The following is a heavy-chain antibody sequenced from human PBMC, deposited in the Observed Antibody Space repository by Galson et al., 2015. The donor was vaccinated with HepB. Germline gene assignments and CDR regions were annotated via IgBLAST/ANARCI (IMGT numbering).Heavy chain of an antibody. V-gene: IGHV3-23*01. D-gene: IGHD4/OR15-4a*01. Sequence: SLRLSCAASGFTFSNYAMSWVRQSPGKGLEWVSSISGGGGGTYYADSVKGRFTISRDNSKNTVSLRLNSLRAEDTAVYYCAKGAPATHHYHYMDVWGKGTTVTVSS. CDR3: AKGAPATHHYHYMDV. CDR2: ISGGGGGT. J-gene: IGHJ6*03. CDR1: GFTFSNYA.